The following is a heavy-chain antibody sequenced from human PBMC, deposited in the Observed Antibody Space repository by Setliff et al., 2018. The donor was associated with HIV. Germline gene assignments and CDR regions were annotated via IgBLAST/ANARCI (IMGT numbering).Heavy chain of an antibody. D-gene: IGHD1-7*01. Sequence: SQTLSLTCAVYGGSFSDYYWSWIREPPGKGLEWIGEINHSGSTNYNPSLKRRVTISVDTSKNQFSLKLNSVTAADTAVYYCARVRLELRQYWFDSWGQGSPVTVSS. CDR3: ARVRLELRQYWFDS. CDR2: INHSGST. V-gene: IGHV4-34*01. CDR1: GGSFSDYY. J-gene: IGHJ5*01.